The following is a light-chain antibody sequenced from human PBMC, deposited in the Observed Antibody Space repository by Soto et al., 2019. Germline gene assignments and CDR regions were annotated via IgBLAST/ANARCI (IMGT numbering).Light chain of an antibody. CDR3: SSYTSSSTL. Sequence: QSALTQPPSVSGSPGQSVTISCTGTSSDVGSYNRVSWYQQPPGTAPKLMIYEVSNRPPGVPDRFSGSKSGNTASLTISGLQAEDEADYYCSSYTSSSTLFGGGTKVTVL. CDR1: SSDVGSYNR. J-gene: IGLJ2*01. V-gene: IGLV2-18*02. CDR2: EVS.